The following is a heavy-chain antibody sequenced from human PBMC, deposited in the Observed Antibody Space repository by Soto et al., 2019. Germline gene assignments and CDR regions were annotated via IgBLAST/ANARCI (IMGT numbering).Heavy chain of an antibody. Sequence: SVKVSCKASGFTFTSSAVQWVRRARGQRLEWIGWIVVGSGNTNYAQKFQERVTITRDMSTSTAYMELSSLRSEDTAVYYCAAFVGYSSGWRKNYYGMDVWGQGTTVTVSS. V-gene: IGHV1-58*01. J-gene: IGHJ6*02. CDR3: AAFVGYSSGWRKNYYGMDV. D-gene: IGHD6-19*01. CDR1: GFTFTSSA. CDR2: IVVGSGNT.